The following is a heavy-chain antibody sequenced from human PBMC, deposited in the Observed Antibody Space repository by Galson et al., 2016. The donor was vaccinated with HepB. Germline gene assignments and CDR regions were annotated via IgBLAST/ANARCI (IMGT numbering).Heavy chain of an antibody. D-gene: IGHD4-17*01. Sequence: SLRLSCAASGFSFSAYTMNWVRQAPGKGLEWVSSISSSGDYIYYADSVKGRFTISRDNARNSLFLQMTSLRVEDTAVFYCARDSDTVTTNLLGGDYYFALDVWGQGTTVIVSS. J-gene: IGHJ6*02. CDR1: GFSFSAYT. CDR3: ARDSDTVTTNLLGGDYYFALDV. CDR2: ISSSGDYI. V-gene: IGHV3-21*01.